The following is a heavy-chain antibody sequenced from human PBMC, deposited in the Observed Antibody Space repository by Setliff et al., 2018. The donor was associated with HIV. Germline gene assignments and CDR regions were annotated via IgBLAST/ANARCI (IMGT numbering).Heavy chain of an antibody. CDR3: ARDEWLLDWSFDL. D-gene: IGHD3-3*01. CDR1: GGSISSYY. V-gene: IGHV4-4*07. CDR2: IYTSGST. Sequence: SETLSLTCTVSGGSISSYYWSWIRQPAGKGLEWIGRIYTSGSTNYNPSLKSRVTMSVDTSKKQFSLKLSSVTAADTAVYYCARDEWLLDWSFDLWGRGTLVTVSS. J-gene: IGHJ2*01.